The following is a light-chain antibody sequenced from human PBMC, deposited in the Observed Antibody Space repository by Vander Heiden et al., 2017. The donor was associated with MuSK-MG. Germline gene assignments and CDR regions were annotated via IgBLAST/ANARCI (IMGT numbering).Light chain of an antibody. Sequence: QSSLTQPASVSGSPGQSITISCTTTSSDVGDSNYVPWYQQHPGKAPKLIFYDVSNRPSGLSNRFSGSKSGNTASLTISGLQAEDEADYYCSSYTTTTTVFGGGTKLTVL. CDR3: SSYTTTTTV. CDR2: DVS. V-gene: IGLV2-14*03. CDR1: SSDVGDSNY. J-gene: IGLJ2*01.